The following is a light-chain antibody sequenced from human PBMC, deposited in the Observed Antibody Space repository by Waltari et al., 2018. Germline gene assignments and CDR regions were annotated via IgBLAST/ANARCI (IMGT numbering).Light chain of an antibody. J-gene: IGKJ4*01. CDR2: DAS. V-gene: IGKV1-5*01. CDR1: LGFSTW. Sequence: DIQMTQSPSTLPASVGARVTITCRARLGFSTWLAWYQQKPGKAPKLLIYDASSLESGVPLRFSGSGSGTEFTLTISSLQPDDFATYYCQQYNTYSRTFGGGTEVEIK. CDR3: QQYNTYSRT.